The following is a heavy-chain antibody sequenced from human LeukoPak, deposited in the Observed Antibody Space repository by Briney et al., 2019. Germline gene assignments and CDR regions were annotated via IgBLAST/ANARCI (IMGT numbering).Heavy chain of an antibody. Sequence: SETLSLTCTVSGGSISSSSYYWGWIRQPPGKGLEWIGSIYYSGSTYYNPSLKSRVTISVDTSKNQFSLKLSSVTAADTAVYYCARSSGYDFWSGYQAGDNWFDPWGQGTLVTVSS. V-gene: IGHV4-39*01. CDR2: IYYSGST. CDR1: GGSISSSSYY. D-gene: IGHD3-3*01. CDR3: ARSSGYDFWSGYQAGDNWFDP. J-gene: IGHJ5*02.